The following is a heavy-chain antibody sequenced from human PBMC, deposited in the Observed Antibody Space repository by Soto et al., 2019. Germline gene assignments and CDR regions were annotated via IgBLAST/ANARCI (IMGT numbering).Heavy chain of an antibody. V-gene: IGHV3-23*01. D-gene: IGHD1-26*01. Sequence: EVQVLESGGGLVQPGESLRLSCAASGFTFINYAMSWVRQAPGKGLEWVSTISGSGGTTYYADSVKGRFTISRDNSKNKLYLQLNSLRAEDTALFYCAKPRGPRWELLGGFDYWGQGILVTVSS. CDR1: GFTFINYA. J-gene: IGHJ4*02. CDR3: AKPRGPRWELLGGFDY. CDR2: ISGSGGTT.